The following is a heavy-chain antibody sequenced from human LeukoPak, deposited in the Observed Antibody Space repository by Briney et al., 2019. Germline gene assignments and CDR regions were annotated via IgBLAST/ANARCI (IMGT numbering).Heavy chain of an antibody. D-gene: IGHD3-22*01. CDR2: INPNSGGT. CDR1: GYTFTGYY. V-gene: IGHV1-2*02. J-gene: IGHJ4*02. Sequence: ASVKVSCKASGYTFTGYYMHWVRQAPGQGLEWMGWINPNSGGTNYAQKFQGRVTMTRDTSISTAYMELSRLRSDDTAVYYCARDESAGYYDSSGYEDYWGQGTLVTVSS. CDR3: ARDESAGYYDSSGYEDY.